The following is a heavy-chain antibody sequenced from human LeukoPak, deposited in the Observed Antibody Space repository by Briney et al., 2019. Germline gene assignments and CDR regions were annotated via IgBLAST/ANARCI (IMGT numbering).Heavy chain of an antibody. J-gene: IGHJ4*02. CDR3: ARGAAFFDC. CDR2: ISSSGSTV. V-gene: IGHV3-48*03. CDR1: GFTFSSYE. Sequence: GGSLRLSCAASGFTFSSYEMNWVRQAPGKGLEWVSYISSSGSTVYYADSVKGRFTISRDNAENSLYLQMNSLRAEDTAVYYCARGAAFFDCWGQGTLVTVSS. D-gene: IGHD6-13*01.